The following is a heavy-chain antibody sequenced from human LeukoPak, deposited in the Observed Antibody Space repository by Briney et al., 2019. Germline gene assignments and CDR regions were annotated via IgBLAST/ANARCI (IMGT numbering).Heavy chain of an antibody. CDR1: GFSISSGYY. V-gene: IGHV4-38-2*02. CDR2: IYHSGST. CDR3: ARTATYYNNYYFDY. J-gene: IGHJ4*02. D-gene: IGHD3-10*01. Sequence: ASETLSLTGTVSGFSISSGYYWGWIRQSPGKGLEWIGSIYHSGSTYYNPSLKSRVTISIDTSKNQFSLRLTSVTAADTAVYYCARTATYYNNYYFDYWGQGTLVTVSS.